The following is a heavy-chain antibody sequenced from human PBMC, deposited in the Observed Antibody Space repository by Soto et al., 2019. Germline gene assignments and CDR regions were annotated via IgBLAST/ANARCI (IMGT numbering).Heavy chain of an antibody. CDR2: LWADGSQK. J-gene: IGHJ4*02. CDR1: GFTFRSYG. Sequence: QVQLVESGGGVVQPGRSLRLSCGASGFTFRSYGMHWVRQAPGKGLEWLACLWADGSQKYYADSVMGRFTISRDNSKSKLVLQMDSLWAEDRAVYYCAREGGRGYSDFGHWGQGILVMVSS. D-gene: IGHD5-12*01. CDR3: AREGGRGYSDFGH. V-gene: IGHV3-33*01.